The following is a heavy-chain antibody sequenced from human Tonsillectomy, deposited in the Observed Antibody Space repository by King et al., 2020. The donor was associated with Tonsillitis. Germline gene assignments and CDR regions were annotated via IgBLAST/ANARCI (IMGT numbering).Heavy chain of an antibody. CDR1: GGSISSYY. CDR3: ARQGDYYGSGSYGYYMDV. J-gene: IGHJ6*03. CDR2: IYYSGST. V-gene: IGHV4-59*08. D-gene: IGHD3-10*01. Sequence: QLQESGPGLVKPSETLSLTCTVSGGSISSYYWSWIRQPPGKGLEWIGYIYYSGSTNYNPSLKSRVTISEDTSKNQFSLKLSSVTAADTAVYYCARQGDYYGSGSYGYYMDVWGKGTTVTVSS.